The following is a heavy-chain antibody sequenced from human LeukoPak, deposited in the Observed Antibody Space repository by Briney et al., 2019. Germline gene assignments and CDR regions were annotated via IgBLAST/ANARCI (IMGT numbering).Heavy chain of an antibody. Sequence: QTGGSLRLSCAASGFTFSSYGMYWVRQDPGKGLEWVTFIWYDGSNKYYADSVKGRFTISRDNSKNTLYLQMNSLRAEDTAVYYCARAQSYGMDVWGQGTTVTVSS. J-gene: IGHJ6*02. CDR3: ARAQSYGMDV. V-gene: IGHV3-33*01. CDR1: GFTFSSYG. CDR2: IWYDGSNK.